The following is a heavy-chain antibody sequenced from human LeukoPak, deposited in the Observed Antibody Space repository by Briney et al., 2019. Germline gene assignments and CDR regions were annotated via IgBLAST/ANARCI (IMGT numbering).Heavy chain of an antibody. CDR1: GGSISSSRYY. CDR2: IYYSGST. J-gene: IGHJ4*02. D-gene: IGHD3-3*01. Sequence: SETLSLTCTVSGGSISSSRYYWGWIRQPPGKGLEWIGSIYYSGSTYYNPSLKSRVTISVDTSKNQFSLKLSSVTAADTAVYYCAGGGPIFGVVIRYYFDYWGQGTLVTVSS. CDR3: AGGGPIFGVVIRYYFDY. V-gene: IGHV4-39*07.